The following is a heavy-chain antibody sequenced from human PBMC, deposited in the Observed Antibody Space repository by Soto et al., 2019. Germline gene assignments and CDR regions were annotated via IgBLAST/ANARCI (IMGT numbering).Heavy chain of an antibody. CDR1: GGTFSSYA. V-gene: IGHV1-69*12. D-gene: IGHD6-19*01. Sequence: QVQLVQSGAEVKKPGSWVKVSCKASGGTFSSYAISGVGQAPGQGFEWMGGIIPIFGTANYAQKFQGRVTITADESTSTAYMELSSLRSEDTAVYYCASRAVAGTGRFDYWGQGTLVTVSS. CDR2: IIPIFGTA. CDR3: ASRAVAGTGRFDY. J-gene: IGHJ4*02.